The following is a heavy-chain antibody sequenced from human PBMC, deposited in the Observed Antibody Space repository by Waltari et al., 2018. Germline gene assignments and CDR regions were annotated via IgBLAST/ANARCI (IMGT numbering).Heavy chain of an antibody. CDR2: ISGDGGST. CDR3: AREGGGFDYTPDY. J-gene: IGHJ4*02. D-gene: IGHD5-12*01. Sequence: EVQLEESGGGLVQPGGSRRLCCEASGFDFTQQYMHWVGQGPGKGLVWVSRISGDGGSTSYADSVKGRFTISRDNSKNTLYLQMNSFRAEDTGIYYCAREGGGFDYTPDYWGQGTLVTVSS. V-gene: IGHV3-74*01. CDR1: GFDFTQQY.